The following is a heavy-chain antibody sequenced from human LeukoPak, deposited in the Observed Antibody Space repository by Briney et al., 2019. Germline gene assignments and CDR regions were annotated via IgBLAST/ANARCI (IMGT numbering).Heavy chain of an antibody. D-gene: IGHD3-22*01. CDR2: INPNSGGT. CDR1: GYTFTGYY. Sequence: SVKVSCKASGYTFTGYYMHWVRQAPGQGLEWMGWINPNSGGTNYAQKFQGRVTMTRDTSISTAYMELSRLRSDDTAVYYCARAREYYYDSSGYYFFDYWGQGTLVTVSS. CDR3: ARAREYYYDSSGYYFFDY. V-gene: IGHV1-2*02. J-gene: IGHJ4*02.